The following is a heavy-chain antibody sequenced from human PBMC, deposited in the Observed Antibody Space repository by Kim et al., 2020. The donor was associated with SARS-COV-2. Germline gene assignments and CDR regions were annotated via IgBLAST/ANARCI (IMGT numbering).Heavy chain of an antibody. CDR1: GFTFSSYS. CDR2: ISSSSSTI. D-gene: IGHD3-22*01. Sequence: GGSLRLSCAASGFTFSSYSMNWVRQAPGKGLEWVSYISSSSSTIYYADSVKGRFTISRDNAKNSLYLQMNSLRAEDTAVYYCARDSERNYYDSSGLPNHDAFDIWGQGTMVTVSS. J-gene: IGHJ3*02. CDR3: ARDSERNYYDSSGLPNHDAFDI. V-gene: IGHV3-48*04.